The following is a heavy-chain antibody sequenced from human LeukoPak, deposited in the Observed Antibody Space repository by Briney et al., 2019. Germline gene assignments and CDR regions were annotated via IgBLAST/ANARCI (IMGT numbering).Heavy chain of an antibody. J-gene: IGHJ4*02. CDR2: TRNKANNYAT. CDR3: ARGLHRIDY. CDR1: GYTFSDHY. D-gene: IGHD5/OR15-5a*01. Sequence: QPGGSLRLSCAVSGYTFSDHYIDWVRQAPGKGLEWVGQTRNKANNYATQYAASVKGRFTISRDDSRNSVYLQMNSLKTEDTAVYYCARGLHRIDYWGQGTLVTVSS. V-gene: IGHV3-72*01.